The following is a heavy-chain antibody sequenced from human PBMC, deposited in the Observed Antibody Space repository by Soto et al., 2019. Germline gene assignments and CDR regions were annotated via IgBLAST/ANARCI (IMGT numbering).Heavy chain of an antibody. J-gene: IGHJ4*02. CDR2: INSDGSST. CDR1: GFTFSSYW. D-gene: IGHD4-17*01. CDR3: ASGYGDYPYFDY. V-gene: IGHV3-74*01. Sequence: GGSLRLSCAASGFTFSSYWMHWVRQAPGKGLVWVSRINSDGSSTSYADSVKGRFTISRDNAKNTLYLQMNSLRAEDTAVYYCASGYGDYPYFDYWGQGTLVTVSS.